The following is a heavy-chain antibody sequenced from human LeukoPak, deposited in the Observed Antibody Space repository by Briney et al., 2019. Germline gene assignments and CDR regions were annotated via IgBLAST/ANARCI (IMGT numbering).Heavy chain of an antibody. D-gene: IGHD3-22*01. V-gene: IGHV3-23*01. CDR3: AKGSYYDSSGSFYFDY. CDR2: ISGSGDNT. Sequence: GGSLRLSCAASGFTFSSYAMSWVRQAPGKGLEWVSGISGSGDNTYYADSVEGRFTISRDHSKNTLYVQVNSLGTEDTAAYYCAKGSYYDSSGSFYFDYWGQGTLVTVSS. J-gene: IGHJ4*02. CDR1: GFTFSSYA.